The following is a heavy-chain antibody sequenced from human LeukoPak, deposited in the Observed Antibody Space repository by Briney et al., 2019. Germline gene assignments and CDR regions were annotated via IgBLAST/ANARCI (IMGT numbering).Heavy chain of an antibody. CDR1: GFTFSSYG. D-gene: IGHD5-12*01. Sequence: GSLRLSCAASGFTFSSYGMHWVRQAPGKGLEWVAVISYDGSNKYYADSVKGRFTISRDNSKNTLYLQMNSLRAEDTAVYYCAKDRYSGYDSGINWGQGTLVTVSS. CDR3: AKDRYSGYDSGIN. V-gene: IGHV3-30*18. CDR2: ISYDGSNK. J-gene: IGHJ4*02.